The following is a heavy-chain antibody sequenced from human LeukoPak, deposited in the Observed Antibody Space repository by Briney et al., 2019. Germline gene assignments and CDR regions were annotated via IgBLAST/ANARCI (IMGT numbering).Heavy chain of an antibody. CDR3: ARAFADDYYDSSPDAFDI. V-gene: IGHV3-33*01. CDR2: IWYDGSNK. Sequence: GGSLRLSCAASGFTFSSYGMHWVRQAPGKGLEWVAVIWYDGSNKYYADSVKGRFTISRDNSKNTLYLQMNSLRAEDTAVYYCARAFADDYYDSSPDAFDIWGQGTMVTVSS. CDR1: GFTFSSYG. J-gene: IGHJ3*02. D-gene: IGHD3-22*01.